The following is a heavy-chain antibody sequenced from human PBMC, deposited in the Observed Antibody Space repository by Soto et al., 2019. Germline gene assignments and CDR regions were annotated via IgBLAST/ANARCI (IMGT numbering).Heavy chain of an antibody. V-gene: IGHV4-30-4*01. D-gene: IGHD3-22*01. Sequence: QVQLQESGPGLVKPSQTLSLTCTVSGGSISSGDYYWSWIRQPPGKGLEWIGYIYYSGSTYYKPSLQSRVTISVDTSKNQFSLKLSSVTAADTAVYYCAREWGKGYDSSGLVDYWGQGTLVTVSS. CDR3: AREWGKGYDSSGLVDY. CDR1: GGSISSGDYY. J-gene: IGHJ4*02. CDR2: IYYSGST.